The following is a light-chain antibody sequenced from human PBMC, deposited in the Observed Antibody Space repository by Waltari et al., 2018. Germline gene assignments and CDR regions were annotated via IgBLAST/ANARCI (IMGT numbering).Light chain of an antibody. CDR2: DAS. CDR1: EDISDY. V-gene: IGKV1-33*01. Sequence: QMTQSPPSLSASVGDRVSITCQASEDISDYLIWYQQKPGESPKLLIYDASKLQRGVPSRFSGSGSGTHFTLTISSLQPEDVATYYCQQCDIVPQTFGPGTKV. J-gene: IGKJ3*01. CDR3: QQCDIVPQT.